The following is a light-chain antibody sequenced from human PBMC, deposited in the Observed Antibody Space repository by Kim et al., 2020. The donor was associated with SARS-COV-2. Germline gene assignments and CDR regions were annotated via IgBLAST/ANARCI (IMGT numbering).Light chain of an antibody. CDR1: PTMNGDF. Sequence: EVVLTQSPGTLSLSPGERATLSCRVSPTMNGDFLAWYQQRPGQPPRLLISGAPRRATGTPDRFSGSGSGTDFTLTIDRLEPEDFAVYYCQEYDTSLGTFGPGTKVDIK. CDR3: QEYDTSLGT. J-gene: IGKJ3*01. CDR2: GAP. V-gene: IGKV3-20*01.